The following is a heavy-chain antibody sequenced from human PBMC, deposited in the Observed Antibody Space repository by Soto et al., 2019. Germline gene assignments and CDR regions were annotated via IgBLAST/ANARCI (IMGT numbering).Heavy chain of an antibody. J-gene: IGHJ4*02. CDR3: ARIRMVRGVIITLGVRYYFDY. CDR2: IYYSGST. V-gene: IGHV4-59*08. Sequence: SETLSLTCTVSGGSISSYYWSWIRQPPGKGLEWIGYIYYSGSTNYNPSLKSRVTISVDTSKNQFSLKLSSVTAADTAVYYCARIRMVRGVIITLGVRYYFDYWGQGTLVTVSS. CDR1: GGSISSYY. D-gene: IGHD3-10*01.